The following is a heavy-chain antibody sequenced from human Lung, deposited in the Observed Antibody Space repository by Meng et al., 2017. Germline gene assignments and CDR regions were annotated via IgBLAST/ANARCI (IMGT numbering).Heavy chain of an antibody. J-gene: IGHJ2*01. D-gene: IGHD1/OR15-1a*01. CDR1: GGSFSGYY. CDR2: INHSGST. Sequence: QVQLQQWGAGLLKPSETLSLTCAVYGGSFSGYYWSWIRQPPGKGLEWIGEINHSGSTNYNPSLKSRVTISVDTSKNQFSLKLNSVTAADTAVYYCARPKQANWYFDLWGRGTLVTVSS. V-gene: IGHV4-34*01. CDR3: ARPKQANWYFDL.